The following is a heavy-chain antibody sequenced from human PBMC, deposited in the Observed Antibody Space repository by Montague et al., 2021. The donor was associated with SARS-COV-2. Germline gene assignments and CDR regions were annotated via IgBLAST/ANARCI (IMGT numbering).Heavy chain of an antibody. D-gene: IGHD6-19*01. J-gene: IGHJ6*02. CDR1: GDSVSSNSAT. V-gene: IGHV6-1*01. Sequence: CAISGDSVSSNSATWNWIRQSPSRGLEWLGRTYYRSKWYNDYALSVKSRITINPDTSKNQISLQLNSVTPEDTAVYYCASEQQWLGAVYYYYGMDVWGQGTTVTVSS. CDR2: TYYRSKWYN. CDR3: ASEQQWLGAVYYYYGMDV.